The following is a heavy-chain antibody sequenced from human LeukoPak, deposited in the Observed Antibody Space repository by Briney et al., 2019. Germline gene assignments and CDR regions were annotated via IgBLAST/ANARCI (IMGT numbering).Heavy chain of an antibody. CDR3: ASRSSGYSSGWLVFDY. CDR1: GGSISNSGYY. D-gene: IGHD6-19*01. Sequence: PSETLSLTCSVSGGSISNSGYYWGWIRQPPGKGLEGIGCIYYRGSTYYNPSLKSRVTISVDTSKTQFSLKLSSVTAADTAVYYCASRSSGYSSGWLVFDYWGQGTLVTVSS. J-gene: IGHJ4*02. CDR2: IYYRGST. V-gene: IGHV4-39*01.